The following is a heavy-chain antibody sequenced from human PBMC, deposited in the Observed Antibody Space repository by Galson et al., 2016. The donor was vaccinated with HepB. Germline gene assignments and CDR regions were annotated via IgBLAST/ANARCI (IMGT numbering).Heavy chain of an antibody. CDR2: TYYRSKWYN. CDR1: GDSVSSNSAA. D-gene: IGHD6-19*01. V-gene: IGHV6-1*01. J-gene: IGHJ2*01. CDR3: AREDYSSGWPLNWYFDL. Sequence: CAISGDSVSSNSAAWNWIRQSPSRGLEWLGRTYYRSKWYNDYAVSVKSRITINPDTSKNQFSLQLNSVTPEDTAVCYCAREDYSSGWPLNWYFDLWGRGTLVSVSS.